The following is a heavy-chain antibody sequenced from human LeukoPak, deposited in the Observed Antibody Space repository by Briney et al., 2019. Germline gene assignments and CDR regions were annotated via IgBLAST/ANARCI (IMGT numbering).Heavy chain of an antibody. V-gene: IGHV3-33*06. CDR3: AKWEGTRQFYFGY. CDR2: TWYDETQK. D-gene: IGHD1-26*01. J-gene: IGHJ4*02. CDR1: GFSFRDFG. Sequence: GGSLRLSCAVSGFSFRDFGFHWVRQAPGKGLEWVAVTWYDETQKYYADSVKGRFTISKDNSKNTLYLEMSSLRVEDTAVYYCAKWEGTRQFYFGYWGQGALVTVAS.